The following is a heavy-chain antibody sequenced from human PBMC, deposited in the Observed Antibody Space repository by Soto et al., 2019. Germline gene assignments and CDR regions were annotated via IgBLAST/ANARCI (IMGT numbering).Heavy chain of an antibody. CDR3: ARGVGYYDSSGYYSGWYFDL. J-gene: IGHJ2*01. CDR2: ISYDGSNK. V-gene: IGHV3-30-3*01. CDR1: GFTFSSYA. D-gene: IGHD3-22*01. Sequence: QVQLVESGGGVVQPGRSLRLSCAASGFTFSSYAMHWVRQAPGKGLEWVAVISYDGSNKYYADSVKGQFTISRDNSKNTLHLQMNRLRAEDTTVYYCARGVGYYDSSGYYSGWYFDLWGRGTLVTVSS.